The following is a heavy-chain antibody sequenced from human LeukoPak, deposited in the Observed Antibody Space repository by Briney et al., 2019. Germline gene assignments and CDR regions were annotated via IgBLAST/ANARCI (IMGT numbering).Heavy chain of an antibody. J-gene: IGHJ4*02. D-gene: IGHD3-10*01. CDR2: IYYSGST. V-gene: IGHV4-39*07. Sequence: SETLSLTCTVSGGSISSSSYYWGWIRQPPGKGLEWIGSIYYSGSTYYNPSLKSRVTISVDTSKNQFSLKLSSVTAADTAVYYCARLGPQNYYGSGSYYKGFDYWGQGTLVTVSS. CDR1: GGSISSSSYY. CDR3: ARLGPQNYYGSGSYYKGFDY.